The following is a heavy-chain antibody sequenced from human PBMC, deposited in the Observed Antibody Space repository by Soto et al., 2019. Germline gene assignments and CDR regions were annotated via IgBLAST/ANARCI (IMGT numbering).Heavy chain of an antibody. CDR3: ARDPEGEAAFDI. J-gene: IGHJ3*02. CDR2: IYYSGST. Sequence: SETLSLTCTVSGGSISSYYWSWIRQPPGKGLEWIGYIYYSGSTNYNPSLKSRVTISVDMSKNQFSLKLSSVTAADTAVYYCARDPEGEAAFDIWGQGTMVTVSS. CDR1: GGSISSYY. V-gene: IGHV4-59*01. D-gene: IGHD3-16*01.